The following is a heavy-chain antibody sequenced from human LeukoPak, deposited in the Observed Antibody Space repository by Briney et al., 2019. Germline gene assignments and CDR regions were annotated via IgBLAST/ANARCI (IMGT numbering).Heavy chain of an antibody. CDR2: ISSSSSYI. Sequence: GGSLRPSCAASGFTFSSYGMHWVRQAPGKGLEWVSSISSSSSYIYYADSVKGRFTISRDNAKNSLYLQMNSLRAEDMALYYCAKASTIFGVDVDNDAFDIWGQGTMVTVSS. V-gene: IGHV3-21*04. D-gene: IGHD3-3*01. CDR1: GFTFSSYG. J-gene: IGHJ3*02. CDR3: AKASTIFGVDVDNDAFDI.